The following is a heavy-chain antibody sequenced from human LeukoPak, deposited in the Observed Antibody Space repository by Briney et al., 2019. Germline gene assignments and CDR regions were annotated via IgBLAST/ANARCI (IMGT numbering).Heavy chain of an antibody. J-gene: IGHJ4*02. Sequence: PGGSLRLSCATSGFIFRRYWMSWVRQAPGKGLEWVASINQDQSAIFYVDSVKGRFTISRDNAKNSLYLQMNSLRAEDTALYYCAKDWSGWYSTSFDYWGQGTLVTVSS. CDR1: GFIFRRYW. D-gene: IGHD6-19*01. V-gene: IGHV3-7*03. CDR3: AKDWSGWYSTSFDY. CDR2: INQDQSAI.